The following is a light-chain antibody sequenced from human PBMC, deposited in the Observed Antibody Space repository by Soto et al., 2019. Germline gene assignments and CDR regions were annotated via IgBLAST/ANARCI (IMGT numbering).Light chain of an antibody. Sequence: QSVLSQPASVSGSPGQSITISCTGINSGVVNYEYVSWYQQFPDKAPKLIIYEGRERPSGVSDRFSGSKSGNTASLTISGLQTEDEADYYCSSYTSSSTLFGTGTKVTVL. CDR2: EGR. V-gene: IGLV2-14*02. CDR3: SSYTSSSTL. CDR1: NSGVVNYEY. J-gene: IGLJ1*01.